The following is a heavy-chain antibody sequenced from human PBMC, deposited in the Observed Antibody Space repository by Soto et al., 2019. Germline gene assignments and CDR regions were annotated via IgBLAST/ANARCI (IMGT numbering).Heavy chain of an antibody. Sequence: SAILSLTCPVSGDSSRSVDWWIWVPPYPGQGLEWIGNIYHTGITNYNPSLQSRVTISVDKFKNEFSLNLTSVTAADTAVYYCARSPGSFTISSLDPCGQANLVTVSS. CDR2: IYHTGIT. D-gene: IGHD3-3*02. CDR1: GDSSRSVDW. J-gene: IGHJ5*02. CDR3: ARSPGSFTISSLDP. V-gene: IGHV4-4*02.